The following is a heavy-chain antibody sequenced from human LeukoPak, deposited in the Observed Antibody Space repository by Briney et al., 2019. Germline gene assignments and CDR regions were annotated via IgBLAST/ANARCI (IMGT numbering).Heavy chain of an antibody. V-gene: IGHV1-18*01. CDR2: SSAYNDT. CDR3: TRVGVNDFWSGYPYYFDY. D-gene: IGHD3-3*01. J-gene: IGHJ4*02. CDR1: GYTFSSFG. Sequence: ASVKVSCKASGYTFSSFGISWVRQAPGQGLEWMGWSSAYNDTNHAQKFQGRVTMTTDTSTSTAYMEVRSLRSDDTAVYYCTRVGVNDFWSGYPYYFDYWGQGTLVTVSS.